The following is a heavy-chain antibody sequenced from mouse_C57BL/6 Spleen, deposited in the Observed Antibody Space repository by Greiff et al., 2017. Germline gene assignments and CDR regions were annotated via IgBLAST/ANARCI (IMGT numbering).Heavy chain of an antibody. J-gene: IGHJ4*01. V-gene: IGHV5-9-1*02. CDR2: ISSGGDYF. D-gene: IGHD4-1*01. CDR3: TREDWETSYAMDY. Sequence: EVQLQQSGEGLVQPGGSLRLSCAASGFTFSSYAMSWVRQTPEKRLEWVAYISSGGDYFYSADTVQGRFTFSRDNARNTLCLQMSSLNSEDADVYYCTREDWETSYAMDYWGQGTSVTVSS. CDR1: GFTFSSYA.